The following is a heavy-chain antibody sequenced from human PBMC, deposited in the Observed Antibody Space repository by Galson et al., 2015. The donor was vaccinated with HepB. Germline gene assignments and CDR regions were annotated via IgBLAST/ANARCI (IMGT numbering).Heavy chain of an antibody. V-gene: IGHV3-30*04. Sequence: SLRLSCAASGFTFSSYAMHWVRQAPGKGLEWVAVISYDGSNKYYADSVKGRFTISRDNSKNTLYLQMNSLRAEDTAVYYCARPLGGGSGSYFSPHDYWGQGTLVTVSS. D-gene: IGHD3-10*01. CDR3: ARPLGGGSGSYFSPHDY. CDR1: GFTFSSYA. CDR2: ISYDGSNK. J-gene: IGHJ4*02.